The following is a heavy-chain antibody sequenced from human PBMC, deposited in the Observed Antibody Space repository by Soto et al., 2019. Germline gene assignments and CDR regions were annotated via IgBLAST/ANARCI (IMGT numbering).Heavy chain of an antibody. Sequence: QVQLVQSGAEVKKPGASVRVSCKASGYTFTSYGISWVRQAPGQGLEWMGWISGYNGNTNYAQKLQGRVTMTKDTSTSTANMELRSLGSDDTAVYYWARGYCSGGSCYTGWFDPWCQGTLVTVSS. CDR3: ARGYCSGGSCYTGWFDP. J-gene: IGHJ5*02. V-gene: IGHV1-18*01. CDR1: GYTFTSYG. D-gene: IGHD2-15*01. CDR2: ISGYNGNT.